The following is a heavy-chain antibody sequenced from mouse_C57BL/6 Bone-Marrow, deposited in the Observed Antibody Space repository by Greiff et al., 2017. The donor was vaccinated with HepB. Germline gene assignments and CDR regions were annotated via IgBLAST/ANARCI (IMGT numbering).Heavy chain of an antibody. CDR2: INPYNGGT. D-gene: IGHD1-1*01. CDR1: GYTFTDYY. V-gene: IGHV1-19*01. CDR3: LYGSSYGGYAMDY. Sequence: VQLQQSGPVLVKPGASVKMSCKASGYTFTDYYMNWVKQSHGKSLEWIGVINPYNGGTSYNQKFKGKATLTVDKSSSTAYMELNSLTSEDSAVYYCLYGSSYGGYAMDYWGLGASVTVSS. J-gene: IGHJ4*01.